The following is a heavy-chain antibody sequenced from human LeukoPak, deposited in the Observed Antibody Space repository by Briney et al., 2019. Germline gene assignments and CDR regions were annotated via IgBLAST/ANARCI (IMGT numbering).Heavy chain of an antibody. J-gene: IGHJ1*01. D-gene: IGHD2-8*01. CDR2: ISSSSSYI. CDR3: AGGGRTISEYFQH. Sequence: GGSRSLSFAAPEFTLRTFSMTWVRKAQGKGWVWFSSISSSSSYIYYADSVKGRFTISRDNAKNSLYLQMNSLRAEDTAVYYCAGGGRTISEYFQHWGQGTLVTVSS. CDR1: EFTLRTFS. V-gene: IGHV3-21*01.